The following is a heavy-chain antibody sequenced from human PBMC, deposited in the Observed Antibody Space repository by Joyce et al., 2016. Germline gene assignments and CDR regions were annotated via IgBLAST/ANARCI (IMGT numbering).Heavy chain of an antibody. CDR2: ISGTSYYI. Sequence: QLVESGGGVVKPGGCLRLSCEASGSTFSSSSMSWFRQAPGKGLEWVAAISGTSYYIFHAETVRGRFTVSRDNAKKTLYLQMNSLRAEDSAVFYCARGGISYYYAMDVWGQGTTVTVSS. V-gene: IGHV3-21*01. D-gene: IGHD3-16*01. CDR1: GSTFSSSS. CDR3: ARGGISYYYAMDV. J-gene: IGHJ6*02.